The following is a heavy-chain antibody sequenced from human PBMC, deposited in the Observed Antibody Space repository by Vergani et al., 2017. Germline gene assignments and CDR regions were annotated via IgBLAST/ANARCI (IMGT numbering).Heavy chain of an antibody. CDR3: TTEGVYVAARYYFDY. CDR1: GFTFSNAW. D-gene: IGHD6-13*01. J-gene: IGHJ4*02. V-gene: IGHV3-15*01. CDR2: IKSKTDGGTT. Sequence: EVQLVESGGGLVKPGGSLRLSCAASGFTFSNAWMSWVRQAPGKGLEWVGRIKSKTDGGTTDYAAPVKGRFTISRDDSKNTLYLQMNSLKTEDTAVYYCTTEGVYVAARYYFDYWGQGTLVTVSS.